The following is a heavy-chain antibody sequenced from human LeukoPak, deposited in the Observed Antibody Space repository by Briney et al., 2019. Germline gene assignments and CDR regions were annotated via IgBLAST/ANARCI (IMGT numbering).Heavy chain of an antibody. CDR3: ARDWQLGYCSSTSCSYYYYMGV. D-gene: IGHD2-2*01. CDR2: TYYRSKWYN. V-gene: IGHV6-1*01. Sequence: SQTLSLTCAISGDSVSGNSAAWNWIRQSPSRGLEWLGRTYYRSKWYNDYAVSVKSRITINPDTSKNQFSLQLNSVTPEDTAVYYCARDWQLGYCSSTSCSYYYYMGVWGKGTTVTVSS. CDR1: GDSVSGNSAA. J-gene: IGHJ6*03.